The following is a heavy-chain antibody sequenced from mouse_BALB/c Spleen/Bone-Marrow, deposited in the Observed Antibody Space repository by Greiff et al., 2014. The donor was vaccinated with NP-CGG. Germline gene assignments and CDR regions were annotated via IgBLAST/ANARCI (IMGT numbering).Heavy chain of an antibody. D-gene: IGHD3-2*01. CDR1: GFSFSSYA. J-gene: IGHJ4*01. V-gene: IGHV5-6-4*01. CDR3: TRVSRHAAHYYAMDY. Sequence: VQLKESGGGLVKPGGSLKLSCAASGFSFSSYAISWVRQTPGKGLEWVGAISSGGSYTYYPDNMTARFTRLSVDAKNTLYQQMSNMKSEETAMYYWTRVSRHAAHYYAMDYWGQGTSVTVSS. CDR2: ISSGGSYT.